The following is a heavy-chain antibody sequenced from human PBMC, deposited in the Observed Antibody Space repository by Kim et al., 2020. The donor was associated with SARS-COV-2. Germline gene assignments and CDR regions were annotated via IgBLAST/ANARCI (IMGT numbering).Heavy chain of an antibody. CDR3: VNSSQVVAGTLAN. CDR1: GFIFSNYA. Sequence: GGSLRLSCSASGFIFSNYAMHWVRQAPGKGLEHVSGISSNGGSTYYADSVKGRFTISRDNSKNTLSLQMSSLRAEDTAVYYCVNSSQVVAGTLANWGQGALVTVSS. J-gene: IGHJ4*02. CDR2: ISSNGGST. V-gene: IGHV3-64D*06. D-gene: IGHD2-15*01.